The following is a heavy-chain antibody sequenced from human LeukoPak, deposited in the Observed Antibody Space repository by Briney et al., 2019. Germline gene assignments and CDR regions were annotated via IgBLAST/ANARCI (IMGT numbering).Heavy chain of an antibody. CDR3: AKLGVGMDYYYYYYMDV. D-gene: IGHD2-21*01. V-gene: IGHV3-23*01. CDR2: ISGSGGST. J-gene: IGHJ6*03. CDR1: GFTFSSYA. Sequence: GGTLRLSCAASGFTFSSYAMSWVRQAPGKGLEWVSAISGSGGSTYYADSVKGRFTISRDNSKNTLYLQMNSLRAEDTAVYYCAKLGVGMDYYYYYYMDVWGKGTTVTVSS.